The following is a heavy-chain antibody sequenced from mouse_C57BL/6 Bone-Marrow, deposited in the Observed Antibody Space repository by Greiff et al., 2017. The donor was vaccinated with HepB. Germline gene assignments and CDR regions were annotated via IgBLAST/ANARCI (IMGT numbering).Heavy chain of an antibody. CDR1: GYKFTDYY. CDR3: ARRGLGGYYFDY. CDR2: INPNNGGT. Sequence: EVQLQQSGPELVKPGASVKISCKASGYKFTDYYMNWVKQSHGKSLEWIGDINPNNGGTSYNQKFKGKATLTVDKSSSTAYMELRSLTSEDSAVYYCARRGLGGYYFDYWGQGTTRTVSS. D-gene: IGHD4-1*01. V-gene: IGHV1-26*01. J-gene: IGHJ2*01.